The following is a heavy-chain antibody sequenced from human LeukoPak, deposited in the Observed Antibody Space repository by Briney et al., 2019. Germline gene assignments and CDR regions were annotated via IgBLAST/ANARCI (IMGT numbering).Heavy chain of an antibody. CDR1: GYTFTGYY. CDR3: ARDGSWSSISYSDY. V-gene: IGHV1-2*02. CDR2: TNPNSGDT. Sequence: VASVKVSCKASGYTFTGYYIHWVRQAPGQGLEWMGWTNPNSGDTKYEQRFQGRVTMARDTSISTAYMELTRLRSDDAAVYFCARDGSWSSISYSDYWGQGTLVTVSS. D-gene: IGHD2-2*01. J-gene: IGHJ4*02.